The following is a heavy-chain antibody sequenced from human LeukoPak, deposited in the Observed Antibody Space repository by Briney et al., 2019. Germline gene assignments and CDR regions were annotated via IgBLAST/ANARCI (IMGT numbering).Heavy chain of an antibody. Sequence: PGGSLRLSCAASGLTFSRYWMSWVRQAPGKGLEWVANINQDGGEKYYVDSVRGRFTISRDNAKNSLYLHMSSLRAEDTAVYYCARDNNYAGACDYWGQGTLVTVSS. CDR2: INQDGGEK. CDR3: ARDNNYAGACDY. D-gene: IGHD4-11*01. CDR1: GLTFSRYW. V-gene: IGHV3-7*05. J-gene: IGHJ4*02.